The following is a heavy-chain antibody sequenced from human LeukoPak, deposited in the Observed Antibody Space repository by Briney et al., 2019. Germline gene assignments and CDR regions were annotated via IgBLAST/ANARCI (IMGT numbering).Heavy chain of an antibody. CDR1: GYSISSGYY. D-gene: IGHD5-18*01. Sequence: SETLSLTCTGSGYSISSGYYWGWIRQPPGEGLEWIGSIYHSGSTYYNPSLKSRVTISVDTSKNQFSLKLSSVTAADTAVYYCAKSSYSIFDYWGQGTLVTVSS. V-gene: IGHV4-38-2*02. CDR3: AKSSYSIFDY. CDR2: IYHSGST. J-gene: IGHJ4*02.